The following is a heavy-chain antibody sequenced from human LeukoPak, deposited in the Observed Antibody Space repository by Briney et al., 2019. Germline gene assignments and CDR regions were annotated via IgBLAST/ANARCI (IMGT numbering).Heavy chain of an antibody. V-gene: IGHV3-30-3*01. Sequence: PGGSLRLSCAASGFTFSSYAMHWVRQAPGEGLEWVAVISYDGSNKYYADSVKGRFTISRDNAKSSLYLQLNSLRAEDTAVYYCARVDSSGYYSFHYWGQGTLVTVSS. D-gene: IGHD3-22*01. CDR2: ISYDGSNK. CDR3: ARVDSSGYYSFHY. J-gene: IGHJ4*02. CDR1: GFTFSSYA.